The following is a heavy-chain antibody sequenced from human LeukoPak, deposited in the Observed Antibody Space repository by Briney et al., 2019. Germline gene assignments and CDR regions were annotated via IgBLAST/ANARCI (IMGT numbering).Heavy chain of an antibody. V-gene: IGHV3-23*01. J-gene: IGHJ4*02. CDR3: TTRLRNHFDY. D-gene: IGHD5-12*01. Sequence: GGSLRLSCAASGFTFSSYAMSWVRQAPGKGLEWVSTISDGSRDTHYAGSVKGRFTISRDDSQNIVYLQMDSLRAEDTALYYCTTRLRNHFDYWGQGAQVTVSS. CDR1: GFTFSSYA. CDR2: ISDGSRDT.